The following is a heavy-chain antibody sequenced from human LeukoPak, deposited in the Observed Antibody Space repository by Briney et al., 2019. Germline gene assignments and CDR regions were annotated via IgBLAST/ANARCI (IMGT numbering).Heavy chain of an antibody. CDR2: ISGSGGST. CDR3: AKYVGPRPNSAFDI. V-gene: IGHV3-23*01. Sequence: GGSLRLSCAASGFTSSSYAMSWVRQAPGKGLEWVPAISGSGGSTYYVDSVKGRFTISRDNSKNTLYLQMNSLRAEDTAVYYCAKYVGPRPNSAFDIWGQGTMVTVSS. CDR1: GFTSSSYA. D-gene: IGHD1-26*01. J-gene: IGHJ3*02.